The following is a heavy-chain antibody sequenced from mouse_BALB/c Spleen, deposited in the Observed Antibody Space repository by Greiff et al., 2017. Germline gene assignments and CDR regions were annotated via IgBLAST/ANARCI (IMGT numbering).Heavy chain of an antibody. V-gene: IGHV3-8*02. CDR2: ISYSGST. D-gene: IGHD1-1*01. J-gene: IGHJ1*01. Sequence: VQLKQSGPSLVKPSQTLSLTCSVTGDSITSGYWNWIRKFPGNKLEYMGYISYSGSTYYNPSLKSRISITRDTSKNQYYLQLNSVTTEDTATYYCARSGSSSRGYFDVWGAGTTVTVSS. CDR1: GDSITSGY. CDR3: ARSGSSSRGYFDV.